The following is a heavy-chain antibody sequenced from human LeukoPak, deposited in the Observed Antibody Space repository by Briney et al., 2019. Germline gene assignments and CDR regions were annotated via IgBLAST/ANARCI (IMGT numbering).Heavy chain of an antibody. CDR2: IYPGDSQS. D-gene: IGHD3-10*01. V-gene: IGHV5-51*01. J-gene: IGHJ4*02. CDR3: ARYNAGSLDF. CDR1: EYSFSTNW. Sequence: GASLQISCKAYEYSFSTNWIGWVRQMPGKGLEWMGLIYPGDSQSKYSPSFQGHVTFSADTSRNTAYLQWNSLKASDTAMYYCARYNAGSLDFWGQGTMIYVSS.